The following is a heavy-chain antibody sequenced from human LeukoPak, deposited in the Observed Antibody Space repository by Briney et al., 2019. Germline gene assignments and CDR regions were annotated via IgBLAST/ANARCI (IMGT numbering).Heavy chain of an antibody. V-gene: IGHV3-30*03. Sequence: PGGSLRLSCAASGFTFISFGMHWVRQAPGKGLEWVAVISYDGSNKYSADSVKGRFTISRDNSKNTLYLQMNSLRPEDTAVYYCATDHGFHYGAYFDYWGQGTLVTVSS. D-gene: IGHD4-17*01. CDR3: ATDHGFHYGAYFDY. CDR2: ISYDGSNK. J-gene: IGHJ4*02. CDR1: GFTFISFG.